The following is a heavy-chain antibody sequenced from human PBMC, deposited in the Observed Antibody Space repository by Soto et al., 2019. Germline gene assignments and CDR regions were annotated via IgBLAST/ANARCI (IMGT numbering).Heavy chain of an antibody. CDR1: GGTFSSYA. V-gene: IGHV1-69*13. CDR2: IIPIFGTA. J-gene: IGHJ4*02. D-gene: IGHD6-19*01. CDR3: ARVGGYSSGPSYYFDY. Sequence: SVKVSCKASGGTFSSYAISWVRQAPGQGLEWMGGIIPIFGTANYAQKFQGRVTITADESTSTAYMELSSLRSEDTAVYYCARVGGYSSGPSYYFDYWGQGTLVTVSS.